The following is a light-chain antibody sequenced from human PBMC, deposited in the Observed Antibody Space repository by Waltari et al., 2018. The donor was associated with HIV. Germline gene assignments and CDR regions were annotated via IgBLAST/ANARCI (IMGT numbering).Light chain of an antibody. CDR2: DVS. Sequence: QSSLTPPRSVSGSPGQSVTISCPRTSSDVGSFNYVSWYQQHPGQAPKVMIYDVSKRPSGVPDRFSGSKSGKTASLTISGLQAEDEADYYCCSYAGMYTWVFGGGTKLTVL. J-gene: IGLJ3*02. V-gene: IGLV2-11*01. CDR3: CSYAGMYTWV. CDR1: SSDVGSFNY.